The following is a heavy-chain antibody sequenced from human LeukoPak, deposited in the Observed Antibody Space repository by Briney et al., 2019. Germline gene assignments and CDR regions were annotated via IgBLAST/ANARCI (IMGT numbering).Heavy chain of an antibody. Sequence: GGSLRLSCAASGFTFSTYEFNWVRQAPGKGLEWVAYIGDGGNSIYYADSVRGRFTTSRDNAQNSLYLEMNSLRVEDTALYYCARETAHCGGDCFDYWGQGTLVTVSS. D-gene: IGHD2-21*01. CDR2: IGDGGNSI. CDR1: GFTFSTYE. CDR3: ARETAHCGGDCFDY. V-gene: IGHV3-48*03. J-gene: IGHJ4*02.